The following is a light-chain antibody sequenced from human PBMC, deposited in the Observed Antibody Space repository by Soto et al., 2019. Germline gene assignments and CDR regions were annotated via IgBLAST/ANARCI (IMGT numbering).Light chain of an antibody. CDR2: RVS. Sequence: EIVLTQSPCTLSLSPWERATLSCRASQTITTLAWYQRKPGQAPRLLIYRVSSRATGVPDRFSGSGSGTDYTLTISRLEPEDFAVYYCQQYGNLPLTFGGGTKVDIK. V-gene: IGKV3-20*01. CDR1: QTITT. J-gene: IGKJ4*01. CDR3: QQYGNLPLT.